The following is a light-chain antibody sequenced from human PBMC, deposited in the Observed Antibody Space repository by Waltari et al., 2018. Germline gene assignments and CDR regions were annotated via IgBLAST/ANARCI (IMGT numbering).Light chain of an antibody. V-gene: IGKV3-20*01. Sequence: EIGVTQAPGPPSLSPGGRATLSCRASQSIGIYLAWYQQKPGQAPRLLMYHASRRATGIPDRFSGSGSGTDFSLTISRLEPEDFAVYYCQKYESLPATFGQGTKVEIK. CDR2: HAS. CDR1: QSIGIY. J-gene: IGKJ1*01. CDR3: QKYESLPAT.